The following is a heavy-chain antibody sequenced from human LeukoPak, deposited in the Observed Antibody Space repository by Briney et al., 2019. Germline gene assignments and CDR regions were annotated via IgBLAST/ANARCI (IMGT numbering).Heavy chain of an antibody. Sequence: SETLSLTCTVSGGSISSYYWSWIRQPPGKGLEWIGYIYYSGSTNYNPSLKSRVTISVDTSKNQFSLKLSSVTAADTAVYYCASSWSYSSSWYWFDPWGQGTLVTVSS. CDR3: ASSWSYSSSWYWFDP. J-gene: IGHJ5*02. CDR1: GGSISSYY. V-gene: IGHV4-59*12. D-gene: IGHD6-13*01. CDR2: IYYSGST.